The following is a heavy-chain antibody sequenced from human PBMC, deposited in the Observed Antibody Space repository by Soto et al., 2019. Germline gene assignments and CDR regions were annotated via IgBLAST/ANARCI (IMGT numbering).Heavy chain of an antibody. Sequence: GALRLSCAASGFTFSSYAMSSVRQAPGKGLEWVSAISGSGGSTYYADSVKGRFTISRDNSKNTLYLQMNSLRAEDTAVYYCAKVGDILTGYYSYFDYWGQGTLVTVSS. CDR2: ISGSGGST. J-gene: IGHJ4*02. CDR1: GFTFSSYA. D-gene: IGHD3-9*01. CDR3: AKVGDILTGYYSYFDY. V-gene: IGHV3-23*01.